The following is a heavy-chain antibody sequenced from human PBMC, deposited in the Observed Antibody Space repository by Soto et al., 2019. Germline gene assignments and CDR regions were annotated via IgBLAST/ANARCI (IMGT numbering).Heavy chain of an antibody. D-gene: IGHD6-19*01. CDR1: GGSFSGYY. V-gene: IGHV4-38-2*01. CDR2: IYHGGTT. Sequence: SETLSLTCAVYGGSFSGYYWAWIRQPPGKGPEWIASIYHGGTTFYNPSLKSRITISVDTSNNQFSLKLTSVTAADTAVYYCARVHVMVVAGSTFDYWGHGTLVTVS. J-gene: IGHJ4*01. CDR3: ARVHVMVVAGSTFDY.